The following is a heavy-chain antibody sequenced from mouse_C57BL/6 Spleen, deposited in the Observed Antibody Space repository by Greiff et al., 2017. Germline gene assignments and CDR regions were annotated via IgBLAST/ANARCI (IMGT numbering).Heavy chain of an antibody. J-gene: IGHJ4*01. Sequence: QVQLKESGAELVRPGASVTLSCKASGYTFTDYEMHWVKQTPVHGLEWIGAIDPETGGTAYNQKFKGKAILTADKSSCTAYMELRSLTSEDSAVSYCTRYYYYGSSYAMDYWGQGTSVTVSS. D-gene: IGHD1-1*01. CDR1: GYTFTDYE. CDR2: IDPETGGT. V-gene: IGHV1-15*01. CDR3: TRYYYYGSSYAMDY.